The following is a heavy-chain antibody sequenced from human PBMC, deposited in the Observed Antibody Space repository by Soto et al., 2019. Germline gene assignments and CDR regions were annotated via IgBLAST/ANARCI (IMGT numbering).Heavy chain of an antibody. CDR2: IYYTGTT. V-gene: IGHV4-59*01. CDR3: ARSNWNFPFEY. Sequence: QVQLEESGPRLVKPSETLSLTCTISGGSISSFYWNWIRQAPGKGLEWIGYIYYTGTTNYNPSLKSRITMSLDTFKDQFSLNLTSVTAADTAVYYCARSNWNFPFEYWGQGTLVTVSS. J-gene: IGHJ4*02. CDR1: GGSISSFY. D-gene: IGHD1-7*01.